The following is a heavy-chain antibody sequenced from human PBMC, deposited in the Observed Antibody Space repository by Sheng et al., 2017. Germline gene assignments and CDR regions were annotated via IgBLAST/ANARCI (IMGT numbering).Heavy chain of an antibody. Sequence: QVQLQESGPGLVKPSETLSLTCTVSSYSISSGYYWGWIRQPPGKGLEWIGSIFHSGSTYYNPSLKSQVTISVDTSKNQFSLRLTSVTAADTAVYYCARGGDSRSHYAAFDIWGPGTMVTVSS. D-gene: IGHD1-26*01. CDR1: SYSISSGYY. CDR3: ARGGDSRSHYAAFDI. CDR2: IFHSGST. J-gene: IGHJ3*02. V-gene: IGHV4-38-2*02.